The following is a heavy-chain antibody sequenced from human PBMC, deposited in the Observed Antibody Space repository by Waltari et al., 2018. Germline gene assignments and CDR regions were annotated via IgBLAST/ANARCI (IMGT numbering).Heavy chain of an antibody. D-gene: IGHD6-19*01. J-gene: IGHJ4*02. CDR1: GGSISSSSYY. CDR2: IYYSGST. V-gene: IGHV4-39*07. CDR3: APRVAGTTQFDY. Sequence: QLQLQESGPGLVKPSETLSLTCTVSGGSISSSSYYWGWIRQPPGKGLEWIGSIYYSGSTYYNPSLKSRVTISVDTSKNQFSLKLSSVTAADTAVYYCAPRVAGTTQFDYWGQGTLVTVSS.